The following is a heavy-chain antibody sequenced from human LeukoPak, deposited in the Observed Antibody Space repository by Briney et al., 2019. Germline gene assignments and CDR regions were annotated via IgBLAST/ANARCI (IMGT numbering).Heavy chain of an antibody. Sequence: PGGSLRLSCAASGFTFSSYWMHWVRQAPGKGLVWVSRINGDGSSTTYADSVKGRFTISRDNAKNTLYLQMNSLRAEDTAVYYCARDAPSGWYREDYWGQGTLVTVSS. V-gene: IGHV3-74*01. CDR1: GFTFSSYW. D-gene: IGHD6-19*01. J-gene: IGHJ4*02. CDR2: INGDGSST. CDR3: ARDAPSGWYREDY.